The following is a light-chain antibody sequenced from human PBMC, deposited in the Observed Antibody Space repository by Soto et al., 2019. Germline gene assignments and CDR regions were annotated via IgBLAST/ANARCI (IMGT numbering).Light chain of an antibody. CDR2: AAS. Sequence: IHRTQAPSTLSSSLGDIVTITFRASQGISSFLAWYQQKPGKAPNLLMYAASTLQSGVPSRFSGGESGTEYTLTISSLQPEDSATYYCQQLYIFPLTFGQGNDWRL. V-gene: IGKV1-9*01. CDR3: QQLYIFPLT. J-gene: IGKJ5*01. CDR1: QGISSF.